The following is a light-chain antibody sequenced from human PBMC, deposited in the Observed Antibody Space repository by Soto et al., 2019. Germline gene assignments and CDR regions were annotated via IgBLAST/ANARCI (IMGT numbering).Light chain of an antibody. CDR3: LQYFRWRT. V-gene: IGKV3-15*01. J-gene: IGKJ1*01. Sequence: EIVMTQSPATLSVSPGERATLSCRASQRLSSSLAWYQQKPGQDPRLLIYDASTRSTDIPARFSGSGSGTEFTLTISSRKSEDSAVYYFLQYFRWRTFGQGTKVEI. CDR2: DAS. CDR1: QRLSSS.